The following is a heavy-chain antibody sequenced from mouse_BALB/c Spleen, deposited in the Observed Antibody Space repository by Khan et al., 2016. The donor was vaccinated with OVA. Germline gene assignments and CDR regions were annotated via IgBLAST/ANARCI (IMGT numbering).Heavy chain of an antibody. Sequence: EVQLQESGPELVKPGASVKMSCKASGYTFTNYIIHWVKQKPGQGLEWIGYINPYNDGTTYNEKFKGKATLTSDRSSSTAYMELSGLTSEDSAVYYCARDYVSSFWFAYWGQGTLVTVSA. CDR2: INPYNDGT. CDR3: ARDYVSSFWFAY. J-gene: IGHJ3*01. V-gene: IGHV1S136*01. D-gene: IGHD1-1*01. CDR1: GYTFTNYI.